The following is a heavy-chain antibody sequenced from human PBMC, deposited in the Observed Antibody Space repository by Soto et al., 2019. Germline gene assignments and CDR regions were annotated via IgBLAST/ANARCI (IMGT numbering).Heavy chain of an antibody. Sequence: EVQLLESGGGLVQPGESLRLSCAASGFTFSIYAMMWVRQPPGKGQEWVAGMTGSGGDIRYADSVKGRFTISKDNSKNTLYLQMNSPRAEDTAMYYCAKDAVYGDGLWLAANWGQGTLVTVSS. CDR3: AKDAVYGDGLWLAAN. CDR2: MTGSGGDI. J-gene: IGHJ4*02. CDR1: GFTFSIYA. D-gene: IGHD2-21*02. V-gene: IGHV3-23*01.